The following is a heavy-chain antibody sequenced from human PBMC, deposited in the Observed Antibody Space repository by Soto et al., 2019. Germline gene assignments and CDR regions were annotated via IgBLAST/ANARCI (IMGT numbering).Heavy chain of an antibody. CDR2: ISSSSSYI. J-gene: IGHJ6*02. Sequence: PGGSLRLSCAASGFIFTSYSMNWFRQAPGKGLEWVSSISSSSSYIYYADSVKGRFTISRDNAKNSLYLQMSSLRAEDTAVYYCARDSGSSSDYYGMDVWGQGTTVTVSS. CDR1: GFIFTSYS. D-gene: IGHD6-13*01. V-gene: IGHV3-21*01. CDR3: ARDSGSSSDYYGMDV.